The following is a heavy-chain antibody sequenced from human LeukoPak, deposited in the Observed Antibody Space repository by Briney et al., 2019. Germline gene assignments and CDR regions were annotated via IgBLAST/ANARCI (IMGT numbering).Heavy chain of an antibody. D-gene: IGHD4-17*01. Sequence: PGGSLRLSCAASGFTFSSYRMHWVRQAPGEGLVWVSRINSDGSDTIYADSVKGRFTISRDNAKNTLYLQMYSLRAEDTALYYCAREDYDYGDYYFDYWGQGTLVTVSS. CDR3: AREDYDYGDYYFDY. CDR2: INSDGSDT. V-gene: IGHV3-74*01. CDR1: GFTFSSYR. J-gene: IGHJ4*01.